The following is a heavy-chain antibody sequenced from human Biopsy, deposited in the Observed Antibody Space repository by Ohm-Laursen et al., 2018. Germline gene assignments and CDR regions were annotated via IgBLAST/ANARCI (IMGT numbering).Heavy chain of an antibody. CDR3: ARGPRGLVAITAAAYYFDF. CDR1: GYSFTNYY. Sequence: ASVTVSCKASGYSFTNYYIHWVRQAPGHGLQWMGRINPNNANTVYAQQFQGRVTMTKDTSTSTVYMDLTSLTFDDSAVYYCARGPRGLVAITAAAYYFDFWGQGNLVTVSS. CDR2: INPNNANT. V-gene: IGHV1-46*01. D-gene: IGHD1-20*01. J-gene: IGHJ4*02.